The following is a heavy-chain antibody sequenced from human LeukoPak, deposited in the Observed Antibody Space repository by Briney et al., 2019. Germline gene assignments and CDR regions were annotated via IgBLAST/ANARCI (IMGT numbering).Heavy chain of an antibody. D-gene: IGHD3-22*01. V-gene: IGHV1-69*01. CDR1: GGTFSSYA. J-gene: IGHJ4*02. Sequence: SVKVSCKASGGTFSSYAISWVRQAPGQGLEWMGGIIPIFGTANYAQKFQGRVTITADESTSTAYMELSSLRSEDTAVDYCARGPYYYDSSGYYPFYFDYWGQGTLVTVSS. CDR2: IIPIFGTA. CDR3: ARGPYYYDSSGYYPFYFDY.